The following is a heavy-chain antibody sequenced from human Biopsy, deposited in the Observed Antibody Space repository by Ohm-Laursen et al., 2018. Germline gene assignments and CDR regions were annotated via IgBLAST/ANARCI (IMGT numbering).Heavy chain of an antibody. CDR2: ISETSSHI. CDR3: ARDSSRRAREGGMDV. J-gene: IGHJ6*02. D-gene: IGHD6-6*01. V-gene: IGHV3-21*01. Sequence: LSLTCAASGYSVSSYDMNWVRQAPGKGLEWIPYISETSSHIYDADSVRGRFTVARDIAKNSLYLQLNSLRVEDTAVYYCARDSSRRAREGGMDVWGQGTTVTVSS. CDR1: GYSVSSYD.